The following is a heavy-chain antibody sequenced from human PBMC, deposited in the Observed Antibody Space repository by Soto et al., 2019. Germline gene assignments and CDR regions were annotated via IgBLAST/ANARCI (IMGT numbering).Heavy chain of an antibody. CDR1: GFTFDDYA. J-gene: IGHJ4*02. Sequence: GGSLRLSCAASGFTFDDYAMHWVRQAPGKGLEWVSGISWNSGSIGYADSVKGRFTISRDNAKNSLYLQMNSLRAEDTALYYCAKDMFASGGSCDFDYWGQGTLVTVSS. V-gene: IGHV3-9*01. D-gene: IGHD2-15*01. CDR2: ISWNSGSI. CDR3: AKDMFASGGSCDFDY.